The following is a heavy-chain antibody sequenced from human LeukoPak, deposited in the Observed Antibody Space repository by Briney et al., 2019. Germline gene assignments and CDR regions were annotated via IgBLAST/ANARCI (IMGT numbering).Heavy chain of an antibody. CDR2: IYYSGDT. D-gene: IGHD5-18*01. J-gene: IGHJ4*02. V-gene: IGHV4-31*02. CDR1: GGSISSGDYY. CDR3: ARAPRDTNSWYYFDY. Sequence: KPSQTLSLTCTVSGGSISSGDYYWSWIRQHPGKGLEWIGYIYYSGDTYYNPSLKSRVTISVDTSKNQFSLKLSPVTDADTAVYYCARAPRDTNSWYYFDYWGQGTLVSVSS.